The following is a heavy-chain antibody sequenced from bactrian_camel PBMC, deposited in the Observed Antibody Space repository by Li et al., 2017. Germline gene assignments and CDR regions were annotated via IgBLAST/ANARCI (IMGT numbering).Heavy chain of an antibody. Sequence: LVESGGGSVQAGGSLTLSCAASGVTVSSYCMGWFRQSPGKEREAVGVIDPDGDTSYEDSVKGRFTISRDNTKNTVYLQKKMLKPEDTAMYYCAADIRRGCLLYYYFGMDLLGKGTQVTVS. CDR1: GVTVSSYC. D-gene: IGHD5*01. CDR2: IDPDGDT. V-gene: IGHV3S53*01. J-gene: IGHJ7*01.